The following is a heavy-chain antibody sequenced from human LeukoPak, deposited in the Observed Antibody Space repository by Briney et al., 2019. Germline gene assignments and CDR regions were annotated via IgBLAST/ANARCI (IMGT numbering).Heavy chain of an antibody. J-gene: IGHJ6*02. D-gene: IGHD5-12*01. CDR1: GFTFSTYS. V-gene: IGHV3-21*01. Sequence: PGGSLRLSCAASGFTFSTYSMNWVRQAPGKGLEWVSSIGSSSTYIYYADSVKGRFTISRDNAKNSLYLQMNSLRAEDMAVYYCARDPGVAYFAMDVWGQGTTVTVSS. CDR3: ARDPGVAYFAMDV. CDR2: IGSSSTYI.